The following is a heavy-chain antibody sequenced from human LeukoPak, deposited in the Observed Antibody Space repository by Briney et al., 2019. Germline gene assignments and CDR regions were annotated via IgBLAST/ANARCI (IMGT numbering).Heavy chain of an antibody. CDR3: AQYQSHQLGAFDI. J-gene: IGHJ3*02. Sequence: PSETLSLXCTVSGGSISSSSYYWGWIRQPPGKGLEWIGSIYYSGITYYNPSLKSRVTISVDTSKNQFSLKLSSVTAADTAVYYSAQYQSHQLGAFDIWGQGTMVTVSS. CDR2: IYYSGIT. CDR1: GGSISSSSYY. V-gene: IGHV4-39*01. D-gene: IGHD2-2*01.